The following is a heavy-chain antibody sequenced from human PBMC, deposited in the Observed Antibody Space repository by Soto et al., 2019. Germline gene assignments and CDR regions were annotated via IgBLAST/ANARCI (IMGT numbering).Heavy chain of an antibody. J-gene: IGHJ4*02. Sequence: EVQLLESGGGLAQPGGSLRLSCAASGFTFSSYAVSWVRQAPGKGLEWVSAISDSGGATYYADSLKGRFTISRDNSRNTWHLQMNSLRAEDTAVYYCSNGRRKWGELSHDYWGQGTLVTVST. D-gene: IGHD3-16*02. CDR3: SNGRRKWGELSHDY. V-gene: IGHV3-23*01. CDR2: ISDSGGAT. CDR1: GFTFSSYA.